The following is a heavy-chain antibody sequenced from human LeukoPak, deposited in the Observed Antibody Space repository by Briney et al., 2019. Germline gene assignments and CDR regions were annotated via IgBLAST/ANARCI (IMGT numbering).Heavy chain of an antibody. CDR3: ARGIRFLEWLSGFDY. D-gene: IGHD3-3*01. V-gene: IGHV3-20*04. Sequence: SGGSLRLSCAASGFTFSNAWMSWVRQAPGKGLEWVSGINWNGGSTGYADSVKGRFTIARDNAKNSLYLQMDSLRVEDTALYYCARGIRFLEWLSGFDYWGQGTLVTVSS. CDR2: INWNGGST. J-gene: IGHJ4*02. CDR1: GFTFSNAW.